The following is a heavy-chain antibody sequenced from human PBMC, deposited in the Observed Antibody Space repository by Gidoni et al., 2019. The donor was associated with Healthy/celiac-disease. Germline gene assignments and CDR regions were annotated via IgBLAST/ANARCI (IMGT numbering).Heavy chain of an antibody. D-gene: IGHD1-26*01. CDR1: GGTFSSYA. J-gene: IGHJ6*02. CDR2: IIPIFGKA. Sequence: QVQLVQSGAEVKKPGSSVKVSCKASGGTFSSYAISWVRQAPGQGLEWMGGIIPIFGKANYAQKFQGRVTITAYKSTSTAYMELSSLRSEDTAVYYCARAAEVGATTYDYYYGMDVWGQGTTVTVSS. CDR3: ARAAEVGATTYDYYYGMDV. V-gene: IGHV1-69*06.